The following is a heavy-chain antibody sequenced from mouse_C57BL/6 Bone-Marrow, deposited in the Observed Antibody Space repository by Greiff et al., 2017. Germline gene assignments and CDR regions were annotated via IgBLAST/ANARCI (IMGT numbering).Heavy chain of an antibody. D-gene: IGHD2-2*01. V-gene: IGHV1-19*01. CDR1: GYTFTDYY. CDR2: INPYNGGT. Sequence: VQLQQSGPVLVKPGASVKMSCKASGYTFTDYYMNWVKQSHGKSLEWIGVINPYNGGTSYNPKFKGKATLTVDKSSSTAYMERNSLTSEDSAVYYCARSTMVTPYYFDYWGQGTTLTVSS. CDR3: ARSTMVTPYYFDY. J-gene: IGHJ2*01.